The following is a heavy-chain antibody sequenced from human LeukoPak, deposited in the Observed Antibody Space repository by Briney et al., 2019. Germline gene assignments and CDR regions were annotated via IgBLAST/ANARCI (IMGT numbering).Heavy chain of an antibody. CDR1: GGSFSGYY. J-gene: IGHJ4*02. CDR2: INHSGST. Sequence: SETLSLTCAVYGGSFSGYYWSWIRQPPGKGLEWIGEINHSGSTNYNPSLKSRVTISFYTSKNQFSLKLSSVTAADTAVYYCARVHGAAVVTLHFDYWGQGTLVTVSS. D-gene: IGHD4-23*01. V-gene: IGHV4-34*01. CDR3: ARVHGAAVVTLHFDY.